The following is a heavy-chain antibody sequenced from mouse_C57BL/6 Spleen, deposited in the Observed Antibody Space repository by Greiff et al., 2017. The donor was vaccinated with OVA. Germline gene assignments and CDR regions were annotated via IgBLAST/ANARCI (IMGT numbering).Heavy chain of an antibody. J-gene: IGHJ2*01. Sequence: VQLQQSGPVLVKPGASVKMSCKASGYTFTDYYMNWVKQSHGKSLEWIGVINPYNGGTSYNQKFKGKATLTVDKSTSTAYMMLNSLTSEDSAVYYFARRTTVVVYDFDYWGQGTTLSVSS. CDR2: INPYNGGT. CDR1: GYTFTDYY. D-gene: IGHD1-1*01. V-gene: IGHV1-19*01. CDR3: ARRTTVVVYDFDY.